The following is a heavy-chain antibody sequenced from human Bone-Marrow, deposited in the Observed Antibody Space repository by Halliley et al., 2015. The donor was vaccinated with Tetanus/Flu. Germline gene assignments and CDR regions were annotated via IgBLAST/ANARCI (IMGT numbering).Heavy chain of an antibody. CDR3: ARVHHNWFDP. V-gene: IGHV4-34*01. J-gene: IGHJ5*02. Sequence: LRLSCDVYGGSFSLYFWTWVRQPPGKGLEWIGESNHSGTSTYNSSLESRVTISVDTSKNQFSLKLTSLTAADTAVYYCARVHHNWFDPWGQGTLVTVSS. CDR1: GGSFSLYF. CDR2: SNHSGTS.